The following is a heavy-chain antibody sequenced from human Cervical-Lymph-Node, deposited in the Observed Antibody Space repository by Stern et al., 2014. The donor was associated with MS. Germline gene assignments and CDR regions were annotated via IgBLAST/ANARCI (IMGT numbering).Heavy chain of an antibody. J-gene: IGHJ5*02. CDR1: GYSFTTYV. D-gene: IGHD3-10*01. CDR3: ARHYGGNWLDP. CDR2: INAGAGNT. V-gene: IGHV1-3*01. Sequence: QVQLVQSGAEVEKPGASVKVSCKASGYSFTTYVIHWVRQAPGQRLEWMGWINAGAGNTMYSQKFQGRLTISRDTSASTAYMELSSLTSEDTAVYYCARHYGGNWLDPWGQGTQVTVSS.